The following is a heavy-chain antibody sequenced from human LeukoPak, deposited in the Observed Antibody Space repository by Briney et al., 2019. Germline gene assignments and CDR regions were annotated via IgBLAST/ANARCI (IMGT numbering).Heavy chain of an antibody. Sequence: PGGSLRLSCAASGFSFSDYYMSWIRQAPGKGLEWLSYISSDSNAMHYADSVMGRFTISRDKAKNSLYLQMNSLRAEDTAVYYCATYYYDTSGYPAFDYWGQGTLVTVSS. J-gene: IGHJ4*02. V-gene: IGHV3-11*04. D-gene: IGHD3-22*01. CDR1: GFSFSDYY. CDR2: ISSDSNAM. CDR3: ATYYYDTSGYPAFDY.